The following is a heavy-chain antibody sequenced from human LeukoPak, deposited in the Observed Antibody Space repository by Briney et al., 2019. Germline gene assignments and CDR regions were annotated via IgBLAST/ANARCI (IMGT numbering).Heavy chain of an antibody. CDR1: GGSFSGYY. D-gene: IGHD4-17*01. J-gene: IGHJ2*01. Sequence: SETLSLTCAVYGGSFSGYYWSWIRQPPGKGLEWIGEINHSGSTNYNPSLKSRVTISVDTSKNQFSLKLSSVTAADTAVYYCARGGYGDYVYFDPWGRGTLVTVSS. V-gene: IGHV4-34*01. CDR3: ARGGYGDYVYFDP. CDR2: INHSGST.